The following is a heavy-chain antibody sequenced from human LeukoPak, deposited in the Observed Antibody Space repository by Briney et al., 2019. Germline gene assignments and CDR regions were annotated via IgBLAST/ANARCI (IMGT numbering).Heavy chain of an antibody. Sequence: ASVKVSCKASGGTFSSYAISWVRQAPGQGLEWMGGIIPIFGTANYAQKFQGRVTITTDESTSTAYMELSSLRSEDTAVYYCAGDRGGPRDGYNKPDAFDIWGQGIMVTVSS. D-gene: IGHD5-24*01. CDR2: IIPIFGTA. CDR3: AGDRGGPRDGYNKPDAFDI. J-gene: IGHJ3*02. V-gene: IGHV1-69*05. CDR1: GGTFSSYA.